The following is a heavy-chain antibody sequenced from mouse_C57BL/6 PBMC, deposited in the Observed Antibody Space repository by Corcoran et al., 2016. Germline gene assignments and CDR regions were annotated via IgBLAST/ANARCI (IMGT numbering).Heavy chain of an antibody. D-gene: IGHD2-13*01. CDR3: ARLFRYDDFHAAMYY. Sequence: QIQLVQSGPELKKPGETVKISCKASGYTFTTYGMSWVKQAPGKGLKWMGWINTYSGVPTYADDFKGRFAFSLETSSSTAYLQINNLKNEDTATYVCARLFRYDDFHAAMYYWGQGTSVTVSS. CDR2: INTYSGVP. V-gene: IGHV9-3*01. J-gene: IGHJ4*01. CDR1: GYTFTTYG.